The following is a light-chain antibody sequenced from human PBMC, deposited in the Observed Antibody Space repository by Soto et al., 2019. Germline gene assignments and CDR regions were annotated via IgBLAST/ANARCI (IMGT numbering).Light chain of an antibody. J-gene: IGKJ1*01. CDR2: KAS. Sequence: DIQMTQSPSTLSASVGDRVTITCRASQSISSWLAWYQQKPGKAPKLLIYKASNLQSGVPSRFSGSGSGTEFTLTISSLQPDDFATYYCQQYKTYLTFGHGTQV. CDR1: QSISSW. CDR3: QQYKTYLT. V-gene: IGKV1-5*03.